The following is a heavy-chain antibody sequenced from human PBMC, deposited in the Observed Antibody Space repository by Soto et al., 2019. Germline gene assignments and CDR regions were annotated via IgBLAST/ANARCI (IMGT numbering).Heavy chain of an antibody. J-gene: IGHJ4*02. V-gene: IGHV3-30*03. CDR3: ARDSRLEMAIINDY. D-gene: IGHD2-21*01. Sequence: PGGSQRLSCAASGFNFSSYGMHWVRQAPGKGLEWVAVISYDGSNKYYADSVKGRFTISRDNAKNSLYLQMNSLRAEDTAGYYCARDSRLEMAIINDYWGQGTLVTVSS. CDR2: ISYDGSNK. CDR1: GFNFSSYG.